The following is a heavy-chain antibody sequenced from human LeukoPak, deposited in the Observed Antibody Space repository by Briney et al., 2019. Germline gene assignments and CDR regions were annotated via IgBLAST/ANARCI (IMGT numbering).Heavy chain of an antibody. CDR1: GYTFTGHY. V-gene: IGHV1-2*02. CDR2: INPDSGGT. J-gene: IGHJ3*02. D-gene: IGHD1-1*01. Sequence: GASVKVSCKASGYTFTGHYMHWVRQAPGQGLEWMGWINPDSGGTNYAQKFQGRVTMTRDTSISTVYMELKSLRSDDTAVYYCARDERSTGWDDAFDIWGQGTVVTVSS. CDR3: ARDERSTGWDDAFDI.